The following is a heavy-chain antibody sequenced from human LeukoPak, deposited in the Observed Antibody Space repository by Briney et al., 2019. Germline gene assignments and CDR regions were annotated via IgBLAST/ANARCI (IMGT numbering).Heavy chain of an antibody. V-gene: IGHV1-24*01. J-gene: IGHJ4*02. CDR1: GYTFTGYY. CDR3: AAASIYDSSGYYLLV. D-gene: IGHD3-22*01. Sequence: ASVKVSCKASGYTFTGYYMHWVRQAPGKGLEWMGGFDPEDGETIYAQKFQGRVTMTEDTSTDTAYMELSSLRSEDTAVYYCAAASIYDSSGYYLLVWGQGTLVTVSS. CDR2: FDPEDGET.